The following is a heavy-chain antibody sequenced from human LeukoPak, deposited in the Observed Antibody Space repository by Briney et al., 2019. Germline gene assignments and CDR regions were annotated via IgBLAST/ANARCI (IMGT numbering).Heavy chain of an antibody. J-gene: IGHJ4*02. Sequence: PGRSLRLSCAASGFTFSSYGMHWVRQAPGKGLEWVAVISYDGSNKYYADSVKGRFTISRDNSKNTLYLQMNSLRAEDTAVYYCAKEVGANYWGQGTLVTVSS. CDR1: GFTFSSYG. V-gene: IGHV3-30*18. CDR3: AKEVGANY. D-gene: IGHD1-26*01. CDR2: ISYDGSNK.